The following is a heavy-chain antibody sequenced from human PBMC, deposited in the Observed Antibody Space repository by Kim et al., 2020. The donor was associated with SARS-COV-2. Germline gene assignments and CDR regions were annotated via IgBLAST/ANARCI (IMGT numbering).Heavy chain of an antibody. Sequence: SETLSLTCTVSGGSISSYYWSWIRQPPGKGLEWIGYIYYSGSTNYNPSLKSRVTISVDTSKNQFSLKLSSVTAADTAVYYCARESPPRDYVWGSPPDAFDIWGQGTMVTVSS. V-gene: IGHV4-59*01. J-gene: IGHJ3*02. CDR3: ARESPPRDYVWGSPPDAFDI. CDR2: IYYSGST. D-gene: IGHD3-16*01. CDR1: GGSISSYY.